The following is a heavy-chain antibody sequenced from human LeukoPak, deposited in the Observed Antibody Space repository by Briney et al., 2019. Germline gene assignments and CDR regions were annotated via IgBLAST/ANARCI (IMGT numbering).Heavy chain of an antibody. Sequence: PSETLSLTCAVSGISISTYYWSWIRQPAGKGLEWIGRIYTSGNTNYKPSLKSRLTISVDKSKNHLSLKLSSLTAADTAFYYCAGGPSGTAYDWGQGTLVTVSS. CDR1: GISISTYY. CDR3: AGGPSGTAYD. CDR2: IYTSGNT. J-gene: IGHJ4*02. V-gene: IGHV4-4*07. D-gene: IGHD1-1*01.